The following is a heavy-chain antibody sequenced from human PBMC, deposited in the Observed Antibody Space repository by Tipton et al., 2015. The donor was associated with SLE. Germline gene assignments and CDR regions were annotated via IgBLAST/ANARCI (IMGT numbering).Heavy chain of an antibody. CDR3: ATDFRLGLYSYYGMDV. Sequence: WIRQPPGKGLEWGGRIKSKSEGGTTDYAAPVKGRFTISRDESKNTLYLQLNSLKTEDTAVYYCATDFRLGLYSYYGMDVLGQGATVIVSS. CDR2: IKSKSEGGTT. D-gene: IGHD3/OR15-3a*01. V-gene: IGHV3-15*01. J-gene: IGHJ6*02.